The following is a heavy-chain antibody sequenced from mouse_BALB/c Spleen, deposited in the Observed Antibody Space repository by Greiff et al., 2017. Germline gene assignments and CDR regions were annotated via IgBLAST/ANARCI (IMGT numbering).Heavy chain of an antibody. CDR2: ISSGGSYT. CDR3: TGEEGNYGGWYFDD. Sequence: EVKLQESGGGLVKPGGSLKLSCAASGFTFSSYTMSWVRQTPEKRLEWVATISSGGSYTYYPDSVKGRFTITRDNAKNTLYLQLSSLKSEDTAMYYGTGEEGNYGGWYFDDWGAGTTVTVSA. J-gene: IGHJ1*01. D-gene: IGHD2-1*01. CDR1: GFTFSSYT. V-gene: IGHV5-6-4*01.